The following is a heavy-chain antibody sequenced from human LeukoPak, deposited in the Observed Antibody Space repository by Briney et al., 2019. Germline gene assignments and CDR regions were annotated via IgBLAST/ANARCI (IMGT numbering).Heavy chain of an antibody. CDR2: IVSDGSST. D-gene: IGHD3-10*01. Sequence: GGSLRPSCAASGFTFSRYWMQWVRQAPGKGLVCVSHIVSDGSSTTYADSVKGRFTTSRDNAKNTLYLQMNSLRAEDTAVYYCVRDNYGVDYWGQGTLVTVSS. CDR3: VRDNYGVDY. V-gene: IGHV3-74*03. CDR1: GFTFSRYW. J-gene: IGHJ4*02.